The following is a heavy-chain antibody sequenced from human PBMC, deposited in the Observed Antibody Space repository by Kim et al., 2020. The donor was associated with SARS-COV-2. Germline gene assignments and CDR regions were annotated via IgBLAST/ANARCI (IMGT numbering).Heavy chain of an antibody. CDR3: ARDSYRYDS. V-gene: IGHV3-30*03. D-gene: IGHD4-4*01. CDR2: ISRDTIAT. CDR1: GFPFNIFA. J-gene: IGHJ4*02. Sequence: GGSLRLSCAASGFPFNIFAMHWVRQAPGKGLEWVSFISRDTIATYYADSVKGRFIVSRDDSTNMLHLQLNNLRAEDSAVYYCARDSYRYDSWGRGTQVT.